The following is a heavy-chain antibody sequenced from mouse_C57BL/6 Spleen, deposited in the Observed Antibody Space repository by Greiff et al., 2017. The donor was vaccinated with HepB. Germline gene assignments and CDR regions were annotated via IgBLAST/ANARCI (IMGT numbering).Heavy chain of an antibody. D-gene: IGHD2-4*01. CDR1: GYAFSSSW. V-gene: IGHV1-82*01. Sequence: QVQLKESGPELVKPGASVKISCKASGYAFSSSWMNWVKQRPGKGLEWIGRIYPGDGDTNYNGKFKGKATLTADKSSSTAYMQISSLTSEDSAVYFCARSYDYDGVERINYYAMDYWGQGTSVTVSS. CDR2: IYPGDGDT. J-gene: IGHJ4*01. CDR3: ARSYDYDGVERINYYAMDY.